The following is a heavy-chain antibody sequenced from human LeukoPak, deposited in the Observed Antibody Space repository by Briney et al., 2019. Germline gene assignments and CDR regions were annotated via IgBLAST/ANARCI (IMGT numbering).Heavy chain of an antibody. D-gene: IGHD2-15*01. V-gene: IGHV1-8*01. J-gene: IGHJ4*02. Sequence: ASVKVSCKASGYTFTSYDINWVRQATGQGLEWMGWMNPNSGNTGYAQEFQGRVTMTRNTSISTAYMELSSLRSEDTAVYYCASSPSRYCSGGSCSPIHWGQGTLVTVSS. CDR3: ASSPSRYCSGGSCSPIH. CDR2: MNPNSGNT. CDR1: GYTFTSYD.